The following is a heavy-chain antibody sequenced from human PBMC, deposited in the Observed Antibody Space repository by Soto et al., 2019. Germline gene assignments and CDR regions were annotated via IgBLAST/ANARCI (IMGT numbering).Heavy chain of an antibody. CDR3: ARAIVKALADDFDV. V-gene: IGHV3-30-3*01. CDR2: ISYDGSIK. CDR1: GFTLTSYA. J-gene: IGHJ3*01. D-gene: IGHD1-26*01. Sequence: GGSLILSCTVSGFTLTSYAMHWVRQAPGKGLEWVALISYDGSIKYYTDSVKGRFTISRDISSNTLYLHMISLRAEDTALYYCARAIVKALADDFDVRGQGLIVTVSS.